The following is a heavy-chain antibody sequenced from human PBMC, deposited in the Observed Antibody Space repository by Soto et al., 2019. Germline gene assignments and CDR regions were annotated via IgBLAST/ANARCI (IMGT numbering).Heavy chain of an antibody. CDR3: ARGVYDFWSGHPKGLDY. Sequence: EVQLVESGGGLVQPGGSLKLSCAASGFTFSGSAMHWVRQASGKGLEWVGRIRSKANNYATAYAVSVKGRFTISRDDSRNTAYLQMNSLKTEDTAVYYCARGVYDFWSGHPKGLDYWGQGTVVTVSS. CDR1: GFTFSGSA. CDR2: IRSKANNYAT. V-gene: IGHV3-73*02. D-gene: IGHD3-3*01. J-gene: IGHJ4*02.